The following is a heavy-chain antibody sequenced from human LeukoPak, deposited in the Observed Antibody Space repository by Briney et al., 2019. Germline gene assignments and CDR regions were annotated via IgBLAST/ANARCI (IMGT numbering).Heavy chain of an antibody. CDR3: AKGGFLLPFDY. J-gene: IGHJ4*02. CDR2: IINSGGGT. D-gene: IGHD3-22*01. Sequence: GGSLRLSCAASGFTFSTYAMSWVRQAPGEGLEWVSTIINSGGGTYYADSMKGRFTISRDNPKNTLYLQMNSLRAEDTAVYYCAKGGFLLPFDYWGQGTLVTVSS. CDR1: GFTFSTYA. V-gene: IGHV3-23*01.